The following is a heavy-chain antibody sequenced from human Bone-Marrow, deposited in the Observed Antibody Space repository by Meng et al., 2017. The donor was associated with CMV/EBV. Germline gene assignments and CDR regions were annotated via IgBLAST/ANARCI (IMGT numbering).Heavy chain of an antibody. V-gene: IGHV4-59*01. CDR2: IYYSGST. CDR3: ARGDRGSHVKYAFDI. CDR1: CGSISSYY. D-gene: IGHD1-26*01. J-gene: IGHJ3*02. Sequence: GSLRLSCTVSCGSISSYYWSWIRQPPGKGLEWIGYIYYSGSTNYNPTLKSRVTISVDTSKNQFSLKLSSVTAADTAVYHCARGDRGSHVKYAFDIWGQGTMVTVSS.